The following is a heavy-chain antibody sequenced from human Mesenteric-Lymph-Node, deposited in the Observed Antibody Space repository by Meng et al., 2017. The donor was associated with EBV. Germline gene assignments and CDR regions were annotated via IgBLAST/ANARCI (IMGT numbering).Heavy chain of an antibody. Sequence: QVQLQQWGAGLLKPSETLSLTCGVYGGSFSGYYWSWIRQPPGKGLEWIGEINHSGVASYNPSLRSRVTISLDTSKNQFSLKLNSVTAADTAVYYCASRGDGTYSNYDWFDRWGQGTLVTVSS. CDR1: GGSFSGYY. J-gene: IGHJ5*02. CDR3: ASRGDGTYSNYDWFDR. V-gene: IGHV4-34*01. D-gene: IGHD4-11*01. CDR2: INHSGVA.